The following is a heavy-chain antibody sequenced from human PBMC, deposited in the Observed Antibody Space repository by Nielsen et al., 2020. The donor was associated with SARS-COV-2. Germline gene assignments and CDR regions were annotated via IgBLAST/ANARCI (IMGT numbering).Heavy chain of an antibody. CDR1: GFTFSSYG. J-gene: IGHJ4*02. CDR2: ISYDGSEK. D-gene: IGHD7-27*01. CDR3: ARGNGWGSYFDY. V-gene: IGHV3-30-3*01. Sequence: GESLKISCAASGFTFSSYGMHWVRQAPGKGLEWVAVISYDGSEKYYADSVKDRFTISRDNSKNTLYLQINSLRAEDTAVYYCARGNGWGSYFDYWGQGTLVTVSS.